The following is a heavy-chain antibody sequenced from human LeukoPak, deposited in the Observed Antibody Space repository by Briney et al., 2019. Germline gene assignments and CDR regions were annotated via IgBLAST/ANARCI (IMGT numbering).Heavy chain of an antibody. CDR1: GGSFSGFY. CDR2: INHSGST. J-gene: IGHJ4*02. V-gene: IGHV4-34*01. CDR3: ARERDYGDYPGYFDY. Sequence: SETLSLTCAVYGGSFSGFYWSWIRQTPGKGLEWIGEINHSGSTNYNPSLKSRVTISVDTSKNQFSLKLSSVTAADTAVYYCARERDYGDYPGYFDYWGQGTLVTVSS. D-gene: IGHD4-17*01.